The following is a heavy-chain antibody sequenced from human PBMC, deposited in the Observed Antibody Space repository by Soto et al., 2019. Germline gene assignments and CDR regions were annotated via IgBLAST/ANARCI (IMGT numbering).Heavy chain of an antibody. D-gene: IGHD3-16*01. J-gene: IGHJ4*02. CDR3: ARGVLGATEYFDY. Sequence: ASVTISCEASGSTFTSYGISWVRQAPGQGLEWMGWISAYNGNTNYAQKLQGRVTMTTDTSTSTAYMELRSLRSDDTAVYYCARGVLGATEYFDYWGQGTLVTVSS. CDR2: ISAYNGNT. V-gene: IGHV1-18*04. CDR1: GSTFTSYG.